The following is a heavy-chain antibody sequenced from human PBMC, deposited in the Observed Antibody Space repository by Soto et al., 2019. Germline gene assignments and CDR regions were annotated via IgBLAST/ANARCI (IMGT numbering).Heavy chain of an antibody. CDR3: AKEYCSITSCYQFDP. J-gene: IGHJ5*02. D-gene: IGHD2-2*01. CDR2: ISGSGGST. Sequence: EVQLLESGGGLVQPGGSLRLSCAASGFTFSSYAMNWVRQAPGKGLEWVSAISGSGGSTYYADSVKGRFTISRDNSKNTLYLQMNSLRAEDTPVYYCAKEYCSITSCYQFDPWGQGTLVTVSS. V-gene: IGHV3-23*01. CDR1: GFTFSSYA.